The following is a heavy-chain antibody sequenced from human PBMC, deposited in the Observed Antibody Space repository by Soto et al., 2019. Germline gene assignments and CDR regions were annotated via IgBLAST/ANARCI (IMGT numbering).Heavy chain of an antibody. CDR1: GTSFTTYY. Sequence: ETLSLTCTVSGTSFTTYYWSWFRQAPGQGLESIGYIFHTGDTASNPSLKSRLTISIDTSKNQFYLQLRSVTAADTAVYYCARYARVPDYWGQGTLVTVSS. V-gene: IGHV4-59*01. CDR3: ARYARVPDY. J-gene: IGHJ4*02. D-gene: IGHD2-2*01. CDR2: IFHTGDT.